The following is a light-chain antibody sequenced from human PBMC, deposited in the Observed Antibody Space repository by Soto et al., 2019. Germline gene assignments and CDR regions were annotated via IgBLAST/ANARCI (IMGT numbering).Light chain of an antibody. CDR2: DAS. V-gene: IGKV3-11*01. CDR3: QQRSNWPALT. Sequence: EIVLTQSPATLSLSPGERATLSCRASQSVSSYLAWYQQKPGQAPRLLIYDASNRATGSPARFSGSGSGTDITHTSSSLEPEDFAVHYCQQRSNWPALTYGGGTKVEIK. CDR1: QSVSSY. J-gene: IGKJ4*01.